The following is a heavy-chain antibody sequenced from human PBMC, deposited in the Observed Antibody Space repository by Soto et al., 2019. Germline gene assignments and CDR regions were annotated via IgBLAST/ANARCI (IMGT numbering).Heavy chain of an antibody. CDR1: GFTFSSYG. CDR3: AKDRGDSGRYCSSTSCLEWLPVGY. J-gene: IGHJ4*02. V-gene: IGHV3-30*18. CDR2: ISYDGSNK. D-gene: IGHD2-2*01. Sequence: QVQLVESGGGVVQPGRSLRLSCAASGFTFSSYGMHWVRQAPGKGLEWVAVISYDGSNKYYADSVKGRFTISRDNSKNPLYLQMNSLRAEDTAVYYCAKDRGDSGRYCSSTSCLEWLPVGYWGQGTLVTVSS.